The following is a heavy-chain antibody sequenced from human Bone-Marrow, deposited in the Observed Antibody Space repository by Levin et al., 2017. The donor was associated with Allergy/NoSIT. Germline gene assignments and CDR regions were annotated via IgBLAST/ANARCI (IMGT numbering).Heavy chain of an antibody. D-gene: IGHD1-14*01. CDR3: ARLRGWYPKNYGMDV. J-gene: IGHJ6*02. Sequence: SVKVSCKASGGTFSTYGLSWVRQAPGQGLEWMGGTIPIFGTSNYTERFKGRVTITADTSTSTAYMELSSLRSEDTATYYCARLRGWYPKNYGMDVWGQGTTVTVSS. CDR1: GGTFSTYG. V-gene: IGHV1-69*06. CDR2: TIPIFGTS.